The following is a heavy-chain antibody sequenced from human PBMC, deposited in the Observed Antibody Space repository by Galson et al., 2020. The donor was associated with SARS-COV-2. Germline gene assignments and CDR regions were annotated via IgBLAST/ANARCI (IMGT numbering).Heavy chain of an antibody. V-gene: IGHV3-33*01. Sequence: GGSLRLSCAASGFTFSSYGMHWVRQAPGKGLEWVAVIWYDGSNKYYADSVKGRFTISRDNSKNTLYLQMNSLRAKDTAVYYCARDADSRGYGMDVWGQGTTVTVSS. CDR3: ARDADSRGYGMDV. CDR2: IWYDGSNK. J-gene: IGHJ6*02. CDR1: GFTFSSYG.